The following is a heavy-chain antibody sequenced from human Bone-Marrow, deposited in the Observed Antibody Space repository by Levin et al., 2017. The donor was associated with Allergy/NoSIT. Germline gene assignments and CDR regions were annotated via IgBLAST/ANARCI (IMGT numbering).Heavy chain of an antibody. CDR3: ASPRGSYLGGAFDS. CDR2: ISADNGHT. Sequence: GASVKVSCKSSANIFSSYGFIWARHAPGQGLEWMGWISADNGHTDYAQNFQGRLTMTTDTSTNTAYMELRSLRYDDTAVYYCASPRGSYLGGAFDSWGQGTKVTVSS. CDR1: ANIFSSYG. D-gene: IGHD1-26*01. V-gene: IGHV1-18*01. J-gene: IGHJ3*01.